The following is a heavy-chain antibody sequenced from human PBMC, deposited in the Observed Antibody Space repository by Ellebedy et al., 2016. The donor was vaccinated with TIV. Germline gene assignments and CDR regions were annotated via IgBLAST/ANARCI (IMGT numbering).Heavy chain of an antibody. CDR1: GFTFSSYA. V-gene: IGHV3-30-3*01. CDR2: ISYDGSNK. J-gene: IGHJ5*02. D-gene: IGHD4-11*01. CDR3: ARDRYSNRPDWFDP. Sequence: GGSLRLXXAASGFTFSSYAMHWVRQAPGKGLEWVAVISYDGSNKYYADSVKGRFTISRDNSKNTLYLQMNSLRAEDTAVYYCARDRYSNRPDWFDPWGQGTLVTVSS.